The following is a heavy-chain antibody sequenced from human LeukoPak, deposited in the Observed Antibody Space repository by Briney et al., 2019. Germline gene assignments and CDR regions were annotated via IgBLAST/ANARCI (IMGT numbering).Heavy chain of an antibody. V-gene: IGHV4-34*01. Sequence: SETLSLTCAVYGGSFSGYYWSWIRQPPGKGLEWIGEINHSGSTNYNPSLKSRVTISVDTSKNQFSLKLSSVTAADTAVYYCAVGGAPQGNNWFDPWGQGTLVTVSS. CDR3: AVGGAPQGNNWFDP. CDR2: INHSGST. CDR1: GGSFSGYY. J-gene: IGHJ5*02. D-gene: IGHD3-10*01.